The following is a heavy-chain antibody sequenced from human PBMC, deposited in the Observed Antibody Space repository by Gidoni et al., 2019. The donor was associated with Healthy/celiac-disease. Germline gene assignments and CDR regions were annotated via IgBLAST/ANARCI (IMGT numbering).Heavy chain of an antibody. Sequence: EVQLVESGGGLLKPGGALSLSCDALGFTFRSYSMNWVRQAPGKGLEGCSSISSSSSYIDDADSVMGRFTISRDNAKNSLYLQMNSLRAEDTAVYYCARAPRIAAAFRWFDPWGQGTLVTVSS. J-gene: IGHJ5*02. CDR3: ARAPRIAAAFRWFDP. V-gene: IGHV3-21*01. CDR2: ISSSSSYI. CDR1: GFTFRSYS. D-gene: IGHD6-13*01.